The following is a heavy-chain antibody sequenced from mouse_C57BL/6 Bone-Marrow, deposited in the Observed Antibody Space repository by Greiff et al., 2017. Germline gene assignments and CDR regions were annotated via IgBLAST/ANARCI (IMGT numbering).Heavy chain of an antibody. Sequence: QVQLQQSGAELVRPGTSVKVSCKASGYAFTNYLIEWVKQRPGQGLEWIGGINTGSGGTNYNEKFKGKGTLTAGKSSSNAYMQLSSLTSEVSAVYFCARCGFSYWGQGTLVTVSA. CDR3: ARCGFSY. J-gene: IGHJ3*01. V-gene: IGHV1-54*01. CDR2: INTGSGGT. CDR1: GYAFTNYL.